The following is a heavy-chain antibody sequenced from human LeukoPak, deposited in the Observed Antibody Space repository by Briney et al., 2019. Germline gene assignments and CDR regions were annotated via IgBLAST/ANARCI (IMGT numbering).Heavy chain of an antibody. CDR1: GYTFTRYD. J-gene: IGHJ6*03. Sequence: ASVKVSCKASGYTFTRYDINWVRQATGQGLEGMGWMNPKSGNTGYAQKFQGRVTMTRNTSISTAYMKLSSLRSEDTAVYYCARVGGYDEDYYYYYMDVWGKGTTVTVSS. V-gene: IGHV1-8*01. D-gene: IGHD5-12*01. CDR3: ARVGGYDEDYYYYYMDV. CDR2: MNPKSGNT.